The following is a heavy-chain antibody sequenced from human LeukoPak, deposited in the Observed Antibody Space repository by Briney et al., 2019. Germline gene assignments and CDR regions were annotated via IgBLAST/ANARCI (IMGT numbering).Heavy chain of an antibody. CDR1: GFTFSSYG. CDR2: LGYDGSNK. V-gene: IGHV3-33*01. D-gene: IGHD3-9*01. J-gene: IGHJ4*02. Sequence: GGSLRLSCAASGFTFSSYGMHWFRKAPGKGLDGWEVLGYDGSNKYYADSVKGRFTISRDNSKNTLYLQMNSLRAEDTAVCYCAGGLRYFDWLQAIDYWGQGTLVTVSS. CDR3: AGGLRYFDWLQAIDY.